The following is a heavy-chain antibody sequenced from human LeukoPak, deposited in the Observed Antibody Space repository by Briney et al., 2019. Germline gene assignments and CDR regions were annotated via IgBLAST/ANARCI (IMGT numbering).Heavy chain of an antibody. CDR3: AKDPVNHYYYDSSGYYFPPREYIQH. CDR2: ISGSGGST. Sequence: PGGSLRLSCAASGFTFSSYAMSWVRQAPGKGLEWVSAISGSGGSTYYADSVKGRFTISRDNSKSTLYLQMNSLRAEDTAVYYCAKDPVNHYYYDSSGYYFPPREYIQHWGQGTLVTVSS. J-gene: IGHJ1*01. CDR1: GFTFSSYA. D-gene: IGHD3-22*01. V-gene: IGHV3-23*01.